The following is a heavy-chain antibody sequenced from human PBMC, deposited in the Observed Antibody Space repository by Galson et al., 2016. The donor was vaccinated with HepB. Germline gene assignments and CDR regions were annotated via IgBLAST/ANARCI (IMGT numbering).Heavy chain of an antibody. CDR1: GFNFSSYG. D-gene: IGHD5-18*01. CDR3: ARDARGQQVWATYFDY. V-gene: IGHV3-21*01. Sequence: SLRLSCAASGFNFSSYGMRWVRQAPGKGLEWVSSISSSSNYIYYAESVKGRFTISRDNARNSLYLQMNSLRPEDTAVYYCARDARGQQVWATYFDYWGQGTLVTVSS. CDR2: ISSSSNYI. J-gene: IGHJ4*02.